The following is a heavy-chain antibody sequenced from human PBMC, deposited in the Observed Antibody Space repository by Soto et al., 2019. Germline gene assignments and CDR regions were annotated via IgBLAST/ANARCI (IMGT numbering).Heavy chain of an antibody. CDR2: IYPGDSDT. CDR1: GYNFNRYW. Sequence: PGESLKISCKGSGYNFNRYWIGWVRQMPGKGLEWMGVIYPGDSDTRYSPSLQGQVTISADKSSSAAYLQWSSLQASDTATYYCARSQVNGTYEAFDIWGQGTMVTVS. D-gene: IGHD2-8*01. CDR3: ARSQVNGTYEAFDI. V-gene: IGHV5-51*01. J-gene: IGHJ3*02.